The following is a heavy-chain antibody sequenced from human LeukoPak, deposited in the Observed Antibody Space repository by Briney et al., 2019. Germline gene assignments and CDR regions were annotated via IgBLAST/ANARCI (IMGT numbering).Heavy chain of an antibody. CDR2: INPSGGST. Sequence: ASVKVSCKASGYTFTGYYMHWVRQAPGQGLEWMGIINPSGGSTSYAQKFQGRVTMTRDMSTSTVYMELSSLRSEDTAVYYCARAASRVGATGDDFDYWGQGTLVTVSS. CDR3: ARAASRVGATGDDFDY. D-gene: IGHD1-26*01. V-gene: IGHV1-46*01. CDR1: GYTFTGYY. J-gene: IGHJ4*02.